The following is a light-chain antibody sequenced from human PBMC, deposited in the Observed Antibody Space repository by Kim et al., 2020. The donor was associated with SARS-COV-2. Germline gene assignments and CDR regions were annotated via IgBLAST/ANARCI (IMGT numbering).Light chain of an antibody. CDR2: DAS. J-gene: IGKJ3*01. V-gene: IGKV3-11*01. CDR3: QQRSNWPPLFT. Sequence: PGERATLSCGASQSVSSYLAWYQQKPGQAPRLLIYDASNRATGIPARFSGSGSGTDFTLTISSLEPEDFAVYYCQQRSNWPPLFTFGPGTKVDIK. CDR1: QSVSSY.